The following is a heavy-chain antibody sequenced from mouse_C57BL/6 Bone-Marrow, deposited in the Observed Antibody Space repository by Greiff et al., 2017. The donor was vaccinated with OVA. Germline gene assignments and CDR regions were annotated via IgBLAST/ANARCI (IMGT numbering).Heavy chain of an antibody. Sequence: EVKLQESGAELVRPGASVKLSCTASGFNIKDDYMHWVKQRPEQGLEWIGWIDPENGDTEYASKFQGKATITADTSSNTAYLQLSSLTSEDTAVYYCTTNSLITTVVATRHYYAMDYWGQGTSVTVSS. CDR1: GFNIKDDY. D-gene: IGHD1-1*01. CDR2: IDPENGDT. CDR3: TTNSLITTVVATRHYYAMDY. J-gene: IGHJ4*01. V-gene: IGHV14-4*01.